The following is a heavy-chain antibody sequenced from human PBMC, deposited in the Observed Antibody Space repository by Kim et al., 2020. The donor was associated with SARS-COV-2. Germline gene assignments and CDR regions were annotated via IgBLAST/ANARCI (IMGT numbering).Heavy chain of an antibody. CDR2: INPRDGET. J-gene: IGHJ4*02. Sequence: ASVKVSCKASGYVFTSYYMHWVRQAPGQGPEWMGIINPRDGETTYAQNIQGRVTMTRETSTSTLYLELSSLKSDDTAMYYCARDHLRATIGFDSWGKSTLFTVSS. CDR1: GYVFTSYY. D-gene: IGHD1-26*01. CDR3: ARDHLRATIGFDS. V-gene: IGHV1-46*01.